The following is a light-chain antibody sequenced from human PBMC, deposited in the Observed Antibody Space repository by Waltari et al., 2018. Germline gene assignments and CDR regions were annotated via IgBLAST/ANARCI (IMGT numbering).Light chain of an antibody. J-gene: IGKJ3*01. CDR3: QQYGNLPHGVCT. Sequence: DIQMTQSPSSLSASVRARVTITCQASQDISNYLNWSQQKPGKAPKLLIYDASNLETRVPSRFSRSGSVTDYTFTISSLQPESIATYYCQQYGNLPHGVCTFSPGTKVDIK. V-gene: IGKV1-33*01. CDR1: QDISNY. CDR2: DAS.